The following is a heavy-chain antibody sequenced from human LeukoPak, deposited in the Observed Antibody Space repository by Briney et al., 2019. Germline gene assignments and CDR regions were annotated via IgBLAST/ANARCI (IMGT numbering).Heavy chain of an antibody. CDR1: GFTFSSYW. V-gene: IGHV3-7*01. J-gene: IGHJ5*02. CDR3: ARNGYDILTGYYGNWFDP. D-gene: IGHD3-9*01. CDR2: IKKDGSEK. Sequence: GGSLRLSCAASGFTFSSYWMSWVRQAPGKGLEWVANIKKDGSEKYYVDSVKGRFTISRDNAKNSLYLQMNSLRAEDTAVYYCARNGYDILTGYYGNWFDPWGQGTLVTVSS.